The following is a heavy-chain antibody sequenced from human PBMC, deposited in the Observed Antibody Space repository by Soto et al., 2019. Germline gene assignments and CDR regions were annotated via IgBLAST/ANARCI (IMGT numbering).Heavy chain of an antibody. CDR3: AGFGVGDRDDK. V-gene: IGHV4-30-4*01. CDR2: ISHSETT. J-gene: IGHJ4*02. D-gene: IGHD2-8*01. CDR1: GSSITSGDYH. Sequence: SETLSLTCSVSGSSITSGDYHWTWIRQAPGKGLEWIGYISHSETTYYSPALKNRIIISLAFSMNQFTLRLNSVTAADTAVYFCAGFGVGDRDDKWGQGTLVTVSS.